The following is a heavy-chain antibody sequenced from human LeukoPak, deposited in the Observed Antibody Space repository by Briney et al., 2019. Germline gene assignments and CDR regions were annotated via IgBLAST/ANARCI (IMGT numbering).Heavy chain of an antibody. CDR3: ARGLPSYYYYYMDV. CDR1: GYTFTSYY. Sequence: GASVKVSCKASGYTFTSYYMHWVRQAPGQGLEWMGIINPNSGTTSYAQKFQGRVTMTRDTSTSTVYMEMSSLRSEDTAMYYCARGLPSYYYYYMDVWGKGTTVTTSS. J-gene: IGHJ6*03. CDR2: INPNSGTT. V-gene: IGHV1-46*01. D-gene: IGHD5-12*01.